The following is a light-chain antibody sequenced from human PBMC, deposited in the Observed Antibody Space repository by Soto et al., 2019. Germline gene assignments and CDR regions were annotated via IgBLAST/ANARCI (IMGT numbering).Light chain of an antibody. CDR1: QSISSW. Sequence: DIQMTQSPSTLSASVGDRVTITCRASQSISSWLAWYQQKPGKAPKLLIYKASTLQSGVPSRFIDSGSGTEFTLAISSLQPDVSATYYCQQYNDNWTFGQGTKVEIK. J-gene: IGKJ1*01. V-gene: IGKV1-5*03. CDR2: KAS. CDR3: QQYNDNWT.